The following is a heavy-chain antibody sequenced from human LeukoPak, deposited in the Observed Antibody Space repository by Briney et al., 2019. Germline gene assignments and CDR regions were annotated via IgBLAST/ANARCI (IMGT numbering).Heavy chain of an antibody. CDR3: ARGYYDFWSGYPTEIYYYYYMDV. J-gene: IGHJ6*03. CDR2: ISAYNGNT. D-gene: IGHD3-3*01. Sequence: ASVKVSCKASGYTFTGYYMHWMRQAPGQGLEWMGWISAYNGNTNYAQKLQGRVTMTTDTSTSTAYMELRSLRSDDTAVYYCARGYYDFWSGYPTEIYYYYYMDVWGKGTTVTVSS. CDR1: GYTFTGYY. V-gene: IGHV1-18*04.